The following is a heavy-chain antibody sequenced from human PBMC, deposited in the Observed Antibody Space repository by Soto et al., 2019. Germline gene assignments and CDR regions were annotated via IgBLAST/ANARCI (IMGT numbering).Heavy chain of an antibody. V-gene: IGHV3-30-3*01. CDR2: ISYDGSNK. CDR3: ASDWAGGSSGYYCS. CDR1: GFTFSSYA. D-gene: IGHD3-22*01. J-gene: IGHJ1*01. Sequence: QVQLVESGGGVVQPGRSLRLSCAASGFTFSSYAMHWVRQAPGKGLEWVAVISYDGSNKYYADSVKGRFTISRDNSKNTVYRQRNGLRAEDRGVYYFASDWAGGSSGYYCSWGQGTLVTVSS.